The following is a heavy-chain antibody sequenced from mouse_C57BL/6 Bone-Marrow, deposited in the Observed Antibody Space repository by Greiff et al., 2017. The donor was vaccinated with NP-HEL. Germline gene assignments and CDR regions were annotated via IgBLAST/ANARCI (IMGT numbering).Heavy chain of an antibody. J-gene: IGHJ2*01. D-gene: IGHD1-1*01. CDR3: TTSITTVVPY. Sequence: EVQLVESGAELVRPGASVKLSCPASGFNIKDDYMHCVKQRPEQGLEWIVWIDPENGDTEYASKFQGTATITADTSSNTAYLQLSSLTSEDTAVYYCTTSITTVVPYWGQGTTLTGSS. V-gene: IGHV14-4*01. CDR1: GFNIKDDY. CDR2: IDPENGDT.